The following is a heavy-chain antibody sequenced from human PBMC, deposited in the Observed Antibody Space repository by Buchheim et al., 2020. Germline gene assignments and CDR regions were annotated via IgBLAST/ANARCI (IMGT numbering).Heavy chain of an antibody. CDR3: ARDRDCSGGSCYPPYYYYYGMDV. J-gene: IGHJ6*02. CDR1: GFTFSSYW. Sequence: EVQLVESGGGLVQPGGSLRLSCAASGFTFSSYWMSWVRQAPGKGLEWVANIKQDGSEKYYVDSVKGRFTISRDNAKNSLYLQMNSLRAEDTAVYYCARDRDCSGGSCYPPYYYYYGMDVWGQGTT. D-gene: IGHD2-15*01. V-gene: IGHV3-7*03. CDR2: IKQDGSEK.